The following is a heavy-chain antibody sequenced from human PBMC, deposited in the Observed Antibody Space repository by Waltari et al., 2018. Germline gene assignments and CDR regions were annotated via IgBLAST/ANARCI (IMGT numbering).Heavy chain of an antibody. J-gene: IGHJ4*02. D-gene: IGHD3-10*01. V-gene: IGHV3-30*01. CDR2: ISLDGKKE. Sequence: QVQLVESGGGVVQPGKSLRLSCAASGFIFSTYAMHWVRPAPGKGLEWVAVISLDGKKEYYADSVKGRFTISRDNSKSIVYLQMNGLRNEDTALFYCAKRGTYGPALDYWGQGTLVTVSS. CDR3: AKRGTYGPALDY. CDR1: GFIFSTYA.